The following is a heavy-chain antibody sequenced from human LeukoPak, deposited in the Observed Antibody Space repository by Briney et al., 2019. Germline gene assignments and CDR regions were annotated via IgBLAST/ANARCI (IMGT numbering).Heavy chain of an antibody. D-gene: IGHD6-19*01. CDR1: GFSFNNYA. Sequence: GGSLRLSCAASGFSFNNYAMYWVRQAPGQGLEWVANIRQDGSAEFYADSVKGRFTISRDNAKNSLYLQMNSLRAEDTAVYYCARWLYSSGWAIDYWGQGTLVTVSS. J-gene: IGHJ4*02. V-gene: IGHV3-7*01. CDR2: IRQDGSAE. CDR3: ARWLYSSGWAIDY.